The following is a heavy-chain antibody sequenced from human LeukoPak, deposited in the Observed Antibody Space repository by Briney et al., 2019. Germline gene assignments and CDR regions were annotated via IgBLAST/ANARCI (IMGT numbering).Heavy chain of an antibody. D-gene: IGHD6-13*01. V-gene: IGHV3-74*01. CDR1: EFTFRSYW. Sequence: GGSLRLSCAASEFTFRSYWMHWVRQAPGEGLVWVSRINRDGSSTNYADSVKGRFTISRDNAKNTLYLQMNSLRAEDTAVYYCVRDDSSHFDYWGQGALVTVSS. CDR2: INRDGSST. CDR3: VRDDSSHFDY. J-gene: IGHJ4*02.